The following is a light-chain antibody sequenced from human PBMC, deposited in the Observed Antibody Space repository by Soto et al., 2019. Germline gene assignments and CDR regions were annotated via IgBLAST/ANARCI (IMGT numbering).Light chain of an antibody. CDR3: CSYAGSYTLV. Sequence: QSALTQPRSVSRSPGQSVTISCTGTSSDVGDYDYVSWYQQHPGRAPKLLIYGVNKRPSGVPDRFSGSKSGNTASLTISGLQTEDEADYYCCSYAGSYTLVFGGGTKLTVL. CDR2: GVN. J-gene: IGLJ2*01. V-gene: IGLV2-11*01. CDR1: SSDVGDYDY.